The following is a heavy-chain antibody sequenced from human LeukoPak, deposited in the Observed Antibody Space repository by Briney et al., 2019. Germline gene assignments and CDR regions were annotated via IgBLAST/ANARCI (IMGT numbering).Heavy chain of an antibody. J-gene: IGHJ4*02. CDR2: ISGSSYYI. V-gene: IGHV3-21*01. CDR1: GFTFSSYT. CDR3: ARGKWFGELGFDY. D-gene: IGHD3-10*01. Sequence: PGGSLRLSCAASGFTFSSYTMNWVRQAPGKGLEWVSSISGSSYYIYYADSVKGRFTISRDNAKNSLYLQMNSLRAEDTAVYYCARGKWFGELGFDYWGQGTLVTVSS.